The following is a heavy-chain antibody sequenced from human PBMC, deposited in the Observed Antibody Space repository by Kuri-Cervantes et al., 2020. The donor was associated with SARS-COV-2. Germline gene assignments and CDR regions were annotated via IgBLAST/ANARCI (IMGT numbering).Heavy chain of an antibody. J-gene: IGHJ6*02. CDR2: ISYDGSNK. CDR1: GFTFSSYG. D-gene: IGHD4-11*01. V-gene: IGHV3-30*18. Sequence: GGSLRLSCAASGFTFSSYGMHWVRQAPGTGLEWVAVISYDGSNKYYADSVKGRFTISRDNSKNTLYLQMNSLSAEDTAVYYCAKPHYSKAYYYYGMDVWGQGTTVTVSS. CDR3: AKPHYSKAYYYYGMDV.